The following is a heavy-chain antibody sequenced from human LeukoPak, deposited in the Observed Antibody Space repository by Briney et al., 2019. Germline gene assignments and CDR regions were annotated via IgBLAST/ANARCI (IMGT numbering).Heavy chain of an antibody. CDR3: ARSGQEEGITMIVVVPAYFDY. Sequence: GGSLRLSCAASGFTFSSYWMSWVRQAPGKGLEWVANIKQDGSEKYYVDSVKGRFTISRDNAKNSLYLQMNSLRAEDTAVYYCARSGQEEGITMIVVVPAYFDYWGQGTLVTVSS. J-gene: IGHJ4*02. V-gene: IGHV3-7*01. CDR2: IKQDGSEK. D-gene: IGHD3-22*01. CDR1: GFTFSSYW.